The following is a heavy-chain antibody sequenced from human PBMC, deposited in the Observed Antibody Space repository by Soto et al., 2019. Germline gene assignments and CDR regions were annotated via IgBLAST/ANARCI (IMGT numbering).Heavy chain of an antibody. D-gene: IGHD3-22*01. Sequence: GGSLRLSCAACGFTFKTYTINWVRQAPWQGLEWVSAIIGSGTDTYYADSVKGRFTISRDNSKNTLYLLMNSLRAEDTAVYYCAKLSSGHSDSFDYWGQRTLVPVSS. CDR1: GFTFKTYT. CDR3: AKLSSGHSDSFDY. V-gene: IGHV3-23*01. CDR2: IIGSGTDT. J-gene: IGHJ4*02.